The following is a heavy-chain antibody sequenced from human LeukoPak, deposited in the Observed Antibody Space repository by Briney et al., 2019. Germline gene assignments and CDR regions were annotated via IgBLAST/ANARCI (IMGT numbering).Heavy chain of an antibody. CDR3: ARNSDSSGYPTPNWFDP. CDR1: GFTFSSYE. CDR2: ISSSGSTI. J-gene: IGHJ5*02. V-gene: IGHV3-48*03. D-gene: IGHD3-22*01. Sequence: GGSLRLSCAASGFTFSSYEMNWVRQAPGKGLEWVSYISSSGSTIYYADSVKGRFTISRDNAKNSLYLQMNSLRVEDTAVYYCARNSDSSGYPTPNWFDPWGQGTLVTVSS.